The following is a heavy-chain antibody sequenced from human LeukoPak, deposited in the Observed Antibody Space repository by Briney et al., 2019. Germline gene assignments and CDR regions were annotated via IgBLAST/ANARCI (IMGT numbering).Heavy chain of an antibody. Sequence: PGGSLRLSCAASGFTFSSYWMSWVRQAPGKGLEWVANIKQDGIEKYYVDSVKGRFAISRDNAKNSLYLQMNSLRAEDTAMYYCAKTYYYSSGNFWGQGTLVTVSS. J-gene: IGHJ4*02. CDR1: GFTFSSYW. CDR3: AKTYYYSSGNF. V-gene: IGHV3-7*01. D-gene: IGHD3-10*01. CDR2: IKQDGIEK.